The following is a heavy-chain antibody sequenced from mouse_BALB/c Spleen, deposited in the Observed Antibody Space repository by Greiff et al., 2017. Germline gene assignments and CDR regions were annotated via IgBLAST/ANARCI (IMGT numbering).Heavy chain of an antibody. CDR2: ISYDGSN. CDR1: GYSITSGYY. J-gene: IGHJ3*01. V-gene: IGHV3-6*02. CDR3: ARDDDYPWFAY. Sequence: EVKLLESGPGLVKPSQSLSLTCSVTGYSITSGYYWNWIRQFPGNKLEWMGYISYDGSNNYNPSLKNRISITRDTSKNQFFLKLNSVTTEDTATYYCARDDDYPWFAYWGQGTLVTVSA. D-gene: IGHD2-4*01.